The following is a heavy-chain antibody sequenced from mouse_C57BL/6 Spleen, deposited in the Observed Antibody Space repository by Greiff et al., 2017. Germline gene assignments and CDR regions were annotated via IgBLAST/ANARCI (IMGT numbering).Heavy chain of an antibody. CDR3: ARADSSGPMDY. CDR1: GYTFTDYY. V-gene: IGHV1-76*01. Sequence: QVQLQQSGAELVRPGASANLSCKASGYTFTDYYINWVKQRPGQGLEWIARIYPGSGNTYYNEKFKGKATLTAEKSSSTAYMQLSSLTSEDSAVYFCARADSSGPMDYWGQGTSVTSPQ. J-gene: IGHJ4*01. CDR2: IYPGSGNT. D-gene: IGHD3-2*02.